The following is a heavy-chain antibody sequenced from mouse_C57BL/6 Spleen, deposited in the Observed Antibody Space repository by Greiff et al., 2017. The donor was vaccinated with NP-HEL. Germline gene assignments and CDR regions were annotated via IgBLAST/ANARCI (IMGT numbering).Heavy chain of an antibody. CDR3: EKSYEGNAMDY. Sequence: EVMLVESGGGLVKPGGSLKLSCAASGFTFSDYGMHWVRQAPEKGLEWVAYISSGSSTIYYADTVKGRSTISKDNAKNTLFLQMTRLRSEDTAMYYCEKSYEGNAMDYWGQRTSVTVSS. J-gene: IGHJ4*01. CDR2: ISSGSSTI. V-gene: IGHV5-17*01. CDR1: GFTFSDYG. D-gene: IGHD1-3*01.